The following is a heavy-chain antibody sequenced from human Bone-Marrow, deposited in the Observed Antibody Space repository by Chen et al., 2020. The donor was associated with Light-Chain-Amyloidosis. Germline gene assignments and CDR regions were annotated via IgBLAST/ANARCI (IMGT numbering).Heavy chain of an antibody. D-gene: IGHD3-10*01. CDR3: TRKGGYFDF. J-gene: IGHJ4*02. Sequence: EVQLVESGGGLVQPGGSLRLSWATSGFNFSSFGMSWVRQAPGKGLAWVSTVSGSTVSTYYAGAVKGRFIISRDNSKSTLYLQMNSLRAGDTAVYFCTRKGGYFDFWGQGSLVTVSS. CDR1: GFNFSSFG. V-gene: IGHV3-23*04. CDR2: VSGSTVST.